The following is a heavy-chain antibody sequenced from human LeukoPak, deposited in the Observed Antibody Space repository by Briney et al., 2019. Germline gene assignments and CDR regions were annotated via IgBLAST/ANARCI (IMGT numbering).Heavy chain of an antibody. Sequence: SSETLSLTCTVSGGSISSYYWSWIRQPPGKGLEWIGYIYYSGSTNYNPSLKSRVPISVDTSKNQFSLKLSSVTAADTAVYYCARSRSGYVYYFDYGGQGTLVTVSS. CDR3: ARSRSGYVYYFDY. V-gene: IGHV4-59*01. CDR2: IYYSGST. D-gene: IGHD5-12*01. CDR1: GGSISSYY. J-gene: IGHJ4*02.